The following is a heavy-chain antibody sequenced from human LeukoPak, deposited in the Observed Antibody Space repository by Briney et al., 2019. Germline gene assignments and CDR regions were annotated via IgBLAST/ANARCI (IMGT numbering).Heavy chain of an antibody. Sequence: SETLSLTCAVYGGSFSGYYWSWIRQPPGKGLEWIGEINHSGSTNYNPSLKSRVTISVDTSKNQFSLKLSSVTAADTAVYYCARLRDSSGYYVFDYWGQGTLVTVSS. D-gene: IGHD3-22*01. V-gene: IGHV4-34*01. CDR2: INHSGST. J-gene: IGHJ4*02. CDR3: ARLRDSSGYYVFDY. CDR1: GGSFSGYY.